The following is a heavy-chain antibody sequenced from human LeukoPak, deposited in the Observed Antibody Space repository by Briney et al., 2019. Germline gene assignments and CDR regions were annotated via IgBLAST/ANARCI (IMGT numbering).Heavy chain of an antibody. V-gene: IGHV4-38-2*02. J-gene: IGHJ4*01. CDR1: GYSISSGYY. CDR2: IGHSGGT. Sequence: KTSETLSLTCTVSGYSISSGYYWTWIRQPPGKRLEWLGEIGHSGGTNYNPSLSSRVTISLDTSKNQFSLRLTSVTAADTGVYYCARSGTYQHSSAYDYWGQGNMVTVSS. D-gene: IGHD3-10*01. CDR3: ARSGTYQHSSAYDY.